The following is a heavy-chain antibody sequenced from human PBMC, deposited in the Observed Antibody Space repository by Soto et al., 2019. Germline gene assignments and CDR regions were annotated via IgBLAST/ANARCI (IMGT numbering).Heavy chain of an antibody. V-gene: IGHV3-48*02. D-gene: IGHD3-22*01. CDR1: GFTFSSYS. J-gene: IGHJ1*01. CDR2: ISSSSSTI. Sequence: GGSLRLSCAASGFTFSSYSMNWVRQAPGKGLEWVSYISSSSSTIYYADSVKGRFTISRDNARNSLYLQMNSLRDEDTAVYYCARDPDYYDSSGYYPEYFQHWGQGTLVTGSS. CDR3: ARDPDYYDSSGYYPEYFQH.